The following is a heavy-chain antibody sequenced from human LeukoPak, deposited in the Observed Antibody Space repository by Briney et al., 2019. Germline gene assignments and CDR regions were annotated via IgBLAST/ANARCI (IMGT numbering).Heavy chain of an antibody. CDR1: EFTFSSYA. J-gene: IGHJ4*02. CDR2: ISSSGGRT. Sequence: GGSLRLSCAASEFTFSSYALSWVRQAPGKGLGWVSAISSSGGRTYYADSVKGRFTISRDNSKNTLYLQMNSLRAEDTAVYYCAKVALFYGSGSGGDYWGQGTLVTVSS. V-gene: IGHV3-23*01. CDR3: AKVALFYGSGSGGDY. D-gene: IGHD3-10*01.